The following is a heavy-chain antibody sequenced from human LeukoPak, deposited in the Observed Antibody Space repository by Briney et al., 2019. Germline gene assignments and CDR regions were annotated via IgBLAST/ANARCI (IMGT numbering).Heavy chain of an antibody. Sequence: GGSLRLSCAASGFTFNKAWMTWVRQAPGKGLEWVGRIKGEADGETTDYAAPVKGRFSMLRDDSKNTLYLQMNGLKTEDTAVYYCTTIGEGYCSRTSCYRDYWGQGILVTVSS. CDR2: IKGEADGETT. CDR3: TTIGEGYCSRTSCYRDY. CDR1: GFTFNKAW. V-gene: IGHV3-15*01. J-gene: IGHJ4*02. D-gene: IGHD2-2*01.